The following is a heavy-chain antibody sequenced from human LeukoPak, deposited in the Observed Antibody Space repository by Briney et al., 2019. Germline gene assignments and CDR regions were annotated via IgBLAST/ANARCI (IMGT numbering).Heavy chain of an antibody. CDR3: AKDMSSNSGSWNGYFDY. Sequence: PGGSLRLSCAASGFTFSRYGMHWVRQAPGKGLEWVAVIWYDETNKYHADSVKGRFTISRDNSKNTLYLQMNSLRAEDTAVYYCAKDMSSNSGSWNGYFDYWGQGTLVTVSS. CDR2: IWYDETNK. CDR1: GFTFSRYG. V-gene: IGHV3-33*06. D-gene: IGHD1-26*01. J-gene: IGHJ4*02.